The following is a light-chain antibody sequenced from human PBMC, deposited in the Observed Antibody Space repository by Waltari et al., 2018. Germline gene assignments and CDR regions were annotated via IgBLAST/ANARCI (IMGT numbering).Light chain of an antibody. CDR2: DVS. CDR1: SSDVGGHNY. CDR3: CSFTSGSTWV. V-gene: IGLV2-14*01. Sequence: QSALTQPASVSGSPGQSITISCTGTSSDVGGHNYVSWYQQHPGKAPKLLIFDVSNRPSGVSNRFSGSKSGNTASLTISGLQAEDESDYYCCSFTSGSTWVFGGGTKLTVL. J-gene: IGLJ3*02.